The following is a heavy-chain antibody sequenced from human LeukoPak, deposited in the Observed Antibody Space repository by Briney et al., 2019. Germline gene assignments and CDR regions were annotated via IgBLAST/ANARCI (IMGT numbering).Heavy chain of an antibody. CDR1: GFTFSSYS. CDR2: ISSSSSYI. D-gene: IGHD6-13*01. Sequence: PGGSLRLSCAASGFTFSSYSMNWVRQAPGKGLEWVSSISSSSSYIYYADSVKGRFTISRDNAKNSLYLQMNSLRAEDTAVYYCAREGEQQLPEDYWGQGTLVTVSS. V-gene: IGHV3-21*01. J-gene: IGHJ4*02. CDR3: AREGEQQLPEDY.